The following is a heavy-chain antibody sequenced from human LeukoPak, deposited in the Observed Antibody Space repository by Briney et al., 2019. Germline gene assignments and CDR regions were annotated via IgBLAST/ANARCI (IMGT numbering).Heavy chain of an antibody. CDR1: GGSISSYY. CDR2: IYYSGST. V-gene: IGHV4-59*12. Sequence: SETLSLTCTVSGGSISSYYWSWIRQPPGKGLEWIGYIYYSGSTNYNPSLKSRVTISVDTSKNQFSLKLSSVTAADTAVYYCAREVRSPILGNWFDPWGQGTLVTVSS. J-gene: IGHJ5*02. CDR3: AREVRSPILGNWFDP. D-gene: IGHD3-3*01.